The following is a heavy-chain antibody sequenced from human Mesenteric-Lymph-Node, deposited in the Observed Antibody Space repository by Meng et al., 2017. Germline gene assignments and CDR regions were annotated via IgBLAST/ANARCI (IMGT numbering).Heavy chain of an antibody. J-gene: IGHJ4*02. V-gene: IGHV3-48*03. CDR2: ISSSGSTI. CDR3: ARGVGATTGGYFDY. CDR1: GFTFSSYE. D-gene: IGHD1-26*01. Sequence: GESLKISCAASGFTFSSYEMNWVRQAPGKGLEWVSYISSSGSTIYYADSVKGRFTISRDNAKNSLYLQMNSLRAEDTAVYYCARGVGATTGGYFDYWGQGTLVTVSS.